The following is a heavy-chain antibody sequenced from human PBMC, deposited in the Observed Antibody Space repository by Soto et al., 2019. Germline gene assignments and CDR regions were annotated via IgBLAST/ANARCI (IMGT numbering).Heavy chain of an antibody. V-gene: IGHV4-30-2*01. Sequence: SETLSLTCTVSGTSITFGGYSWSWIRQTPGKGLEWIGYINHLETTFYNPSFESRLTLSIDRAKNQFSLKLHSMSAADRAVYFCARGGGSDSFDYWGQGILVTVSS. J-gene: IGHJ4*02. D-gene: IGHD1-26*01. CDR3: ARGGGSDSFDY. CDR1: GTSITFGGYS. CDR2: INHLETT.